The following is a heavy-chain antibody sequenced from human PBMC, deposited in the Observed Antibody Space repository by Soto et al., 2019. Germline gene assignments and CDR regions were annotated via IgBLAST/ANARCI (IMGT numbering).Heavy chain of an antibody. CDR3: ARERKYQLLSWYWFDP. CDR1: GDSVSSNTAA. V-gene: IGHV6-1*01. Sequence: SQTLSLTCAISGDSVSSNTAAWNWFRQSPSRGLEWLGRTYYKSKWYNDYAISVKSRMTINPDTSKNQFSLHLNSVTPEDTAVNYCARERKYQLLSWYWFDPWGQGTLVTVSS. D-gene: IGHD2-2*01. CDR2: TYYKSKWYN. J-gene: IGHJ5*02.